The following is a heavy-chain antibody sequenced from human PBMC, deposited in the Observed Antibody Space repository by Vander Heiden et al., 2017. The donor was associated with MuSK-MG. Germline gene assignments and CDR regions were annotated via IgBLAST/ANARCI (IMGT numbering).Heavy chain of an antibody. V-gene: IGHV3-23*01. CDR3: AKDTDYYGSGSPDAFDI. CDR1: GFTFTSCA. J-gene: IGHJ3*02. CDR2: ISGSGGST. D-gene: IGHD3-10*01. Sequence: EVQLLESGGGLVRPGGSLRLSWAAPGFTFTSCAMSWVRQALGKGLEWVSAISGSGGSTYYADSVKGRFTISRDNSKNTLYLQMNSLRAEDTAVYYCAKDTDYYGSGSPDAFDIWGQGTMVTVSS.